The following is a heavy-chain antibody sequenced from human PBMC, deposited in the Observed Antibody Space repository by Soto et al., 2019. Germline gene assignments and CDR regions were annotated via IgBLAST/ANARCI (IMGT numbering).Heavy chain of an antibody. Sequence: XETLSLTCSVYGWSFSGYYWSWIRQPPGKGLDWIGEINHSGSTNYNPSLKSRVTISVDTSKNQFSLKLSSVTAADTAVYYCARRRHYILTGYYNYWGQGTLVTVSS. J-gene: IGHJ4*02. CDR3: ARRRHYILTGYYNY. V-gene: IGHV4-34*01. D-gene: IGHD3-9*01. CDR1: GWSFSGYY. CDR2: INHSGST.